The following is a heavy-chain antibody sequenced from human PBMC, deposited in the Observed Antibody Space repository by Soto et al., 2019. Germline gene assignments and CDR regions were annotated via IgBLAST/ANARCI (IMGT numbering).Heavy chain of an antibody. CDR2: IIHILGTT. J-gene: IGHJ6*02. V-gene: IGHV1-69*13. CDR1: LSSFSTSS. CDR3: TKGSMHVHGVAPCFSGYYYYCMDV. D-gene: IGHD2-8*01. Sequence: ALVIVCGKSSLSSFSTSSISCVRQAPGQVLERMVVIIHILGTTKTAEKFKGRTIITADESTTTAYMKLSSLRSEDTALYYCTKGSMHVHGVAPCFSGYYYYCMDVWGQGTTVTVSS.